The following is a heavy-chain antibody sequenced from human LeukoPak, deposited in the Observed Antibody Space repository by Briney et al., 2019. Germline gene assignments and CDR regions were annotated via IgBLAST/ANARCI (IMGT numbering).Heavy chain of an antibody. CDR2: IWYDGSNK. J-gene: IGHJ4*02. Sequence: GGSLRLSCAPSGFTFSNNAMHWVRQAPGKGLEWVAIIWYDGSNKYYADSLKGRFTISRDNSKNTLYLQMNSLRAEDTAVYYCARGGLAAAGIDYWGQGTLVTVSS. CDR3: ARGGLAAAGIDY. V-gene: IGHV3-33*01. CDR1: GFTFSNNA. D-gene: IGHD6-13*01.